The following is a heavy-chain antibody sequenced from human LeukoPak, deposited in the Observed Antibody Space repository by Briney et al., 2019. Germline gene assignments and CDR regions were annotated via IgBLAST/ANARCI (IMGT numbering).Heavy chain of an antibody. CDR3: GKGLNRDYSGIGVY. V-gene: IGHV3-23*01. CDR2: MSGGGDYT. J-gene: IGHJ4*02. CDR1: GFTFSNYA. D-gene: IGHD5-12*01. Sequence: GGSLRLSCASSGFTFSNYAMSWVRQAPGKGLEWISSMSGGGDYTYYAGSVKGRFTISRDNSENKLYLQADSLRAEDTAVYYCGKGLNRDYSGIGVYWGQGTLVTVSS.